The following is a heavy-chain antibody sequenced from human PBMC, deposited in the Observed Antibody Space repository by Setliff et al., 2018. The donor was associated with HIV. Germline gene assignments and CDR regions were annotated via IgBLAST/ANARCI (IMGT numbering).Heavy chain of an antibody. D-gene: IGHD1-26*01. CDR2: IYYSGST. CDR1: GGSISSSSYY. Sequence: SETLSLTCTVPGGSISSSSYYLGWIRQPPGQGLELSGSIYYSGSTYHNPSLKSRLTIAVDTSKNQFSLWLSSVTAADPAVYYCASGLWEHHVRCFQHWGQGTLVTVSS. V-gene: IGHV4-39*01. J-gene: IGHJ1*01. CDR3: ASGLWEHHVRCFQH.